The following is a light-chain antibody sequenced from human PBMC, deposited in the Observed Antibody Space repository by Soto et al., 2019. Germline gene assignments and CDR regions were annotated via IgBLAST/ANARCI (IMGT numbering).Light chain of an antibody. CDR2: GAS. Sequence: EIVLTQSPGTLSLSPWERATLSCRASQSVSSSYLAWYQQKPGQAPRLLIYGASTRATGIPARFSGSGSGTEFTLTINSLQSEDFAVYYCQQYNNWPRTFGQGTKVDIK. J-gene: IGKJ1*01. V-gene: IGKV3-15*01. CDR1: QSVSSSY. CDR3: QQYNNWPRT.